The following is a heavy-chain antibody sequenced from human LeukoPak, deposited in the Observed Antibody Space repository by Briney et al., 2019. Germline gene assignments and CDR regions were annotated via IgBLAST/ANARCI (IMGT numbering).Heavy chain of an antibody. V-gene: IGHV5-51*03. CDR1: GYTFISYW. CDR2: IYPSDCDT. J-gene: IGHJ6*03. Sequence: PGESLKISCKGSGYTFISYWIGWVRQMPGKGLEWMGIIYPSDCDTRYSPSFQGQVTISVDKSITTAYLQWSSLKASETAMYYCARIEGNYYYYMDVWGKGTTVTVSS. CDR3: ARIEGNYYYYMDV.